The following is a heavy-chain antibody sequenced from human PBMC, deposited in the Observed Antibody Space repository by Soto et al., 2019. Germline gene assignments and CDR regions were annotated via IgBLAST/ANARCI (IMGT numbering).Heavy chain of an antibody. J-gene: IGHJ4*02. CDR3: ARGTVGTPGIDY. Sequence: EVQLVESGGGLVQPGGSLRLSCAASGFTFSSYWMNWVRQAPGKGLEWVANLKQDGGDKSYVGSVKGRFTISRDNAKNSLYLQMNSLRAEVTAVYYCARGTVGTPGIDYWGQGILVSVSS. CDR2: LKQDGGDK. CDR1: GFTFSSYW. D-gene: IGHD1-26*01. V-gene: IGHV3-7*01.